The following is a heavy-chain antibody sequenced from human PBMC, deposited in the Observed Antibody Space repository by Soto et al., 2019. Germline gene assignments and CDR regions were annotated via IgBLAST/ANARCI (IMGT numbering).Heavy chain of an antibody. J-gene: IGHJ5*02. CDR3: ARDNGMAGSFDP. D-gene: IGHD2-8*01. V-gene: IGHV3-23*01. CDR2: ISGSGVST. CDR1: GFTFSSYA. Sequence: GGSLRLSCAASGFTFSSYAMSGVRQAPGKGLEWVSAISGSGVSTYYADSVKGRFTISRDNSKNTLYLQMNSLRAEDTAVYYCARDNGMAGSFDPWGQGTLVTVSS.